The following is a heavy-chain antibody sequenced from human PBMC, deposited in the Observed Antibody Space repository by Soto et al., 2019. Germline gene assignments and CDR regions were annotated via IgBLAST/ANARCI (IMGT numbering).Heavy chain of an antibody. D-gene: IGHD3-16*01. V-gene: IGHV3-30*03. CDR2: ISYDGSNK. J-gene: IGHJ4*02. Sequence: QVQLVESGGGVVQPGRSLRLSCAASGFPFSSYGMHWVREAPGKGLEWVAVISYDGSNKYYADSVKGRFTISRDNSASTVYLQMNSLRPEDTGLYYWVGGQYYFYYRGQGTLGAVSP. CDR1: GFPFSSYG. CDR3: VGGQYYFYY.